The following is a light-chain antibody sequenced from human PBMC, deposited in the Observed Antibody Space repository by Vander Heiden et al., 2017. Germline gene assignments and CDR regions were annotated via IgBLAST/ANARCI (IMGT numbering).Light chain of an antibody. V-gene: IGKV4-1*01. J-gene: IGKJ3*01. Sequence: IVLTQSPDSLAVSLGARATLNCKSSHNLLYCSNNQNYLAWSQQLPGQLTKLRICCASTRQAGVPDRFSASGSGTDFTLTSSSLQAEDGAVYYYQQYYTTPRTFGPGTKVEIK. CDR1: HNLLYCSNNQNY. CDR3: QQYYTTPRT. CDR2: CAS.